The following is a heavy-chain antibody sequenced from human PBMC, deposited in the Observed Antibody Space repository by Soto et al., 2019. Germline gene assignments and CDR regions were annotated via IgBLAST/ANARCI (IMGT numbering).Heavy chain of an antibody. J-gene: IGHJ3*02. CDR1: GGTFSSYA. D-gene: IGHD3-10*02. V-gene: IGHV1-45*02. CDR3: ARSPCACSDVRDI. Sequence: ASVKVSCKASGGTFSSYAISWVRQAPGQALEWMGWITPIKSDTNYAQKFPDRVTITRDRSVSTAYMELRNLRSDDTAMYYCARSPCACSDVRDIRAQGS. CDR2: ITPIKSDT.